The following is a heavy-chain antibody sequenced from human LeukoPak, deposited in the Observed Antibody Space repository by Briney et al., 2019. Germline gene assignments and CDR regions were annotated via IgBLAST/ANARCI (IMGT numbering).Heavy chain of an antibody. J-gene: IGHJ4*02. CDR3: ARGNYYGSGSYDY. Sequence: ASVKVSCKASGYTFTGYYMHWVRQAPGQGLEWMGWINPNSGGTNYAQKFQGRVTMTRDTSISTAYMELSRLRSDDTAVYYRARGNYYGSGSYDYWGQGTLVTVSS. CDR2: INPNSGGT. V-gene: IGHV1-2*02. D-gene: IGHD3-10*01. CDR1: GYTFTGYY.